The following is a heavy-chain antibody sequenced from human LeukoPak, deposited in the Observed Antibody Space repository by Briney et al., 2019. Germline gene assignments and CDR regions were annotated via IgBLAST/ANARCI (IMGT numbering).Heavy chain of an antibody. CDR3: ARDYDFWSGYYMDY. V-gene: IGHV3-23*01. D-gene: IGHD3-3*01. CDR2: ISGSGGST. J-gene: IGHJ4*02. CDR1: GFTFSSYA. Sequence: GGTLRLSCAASGFTFSSYAMSWVRQAPGKGLEWVSAISGSGGSTYYADSVKGRFTISRDNSKNTLYLQMNSLRAEDTAVYYCARDYDFWSGYYMDYWGQGTLVTVSS.